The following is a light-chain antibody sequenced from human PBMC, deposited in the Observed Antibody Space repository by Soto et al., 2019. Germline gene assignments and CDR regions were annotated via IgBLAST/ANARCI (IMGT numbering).Light chain of an antibody. J-gene: IGKJ1*01. CDR1: QSISSW. CDR2: KAS. V-gene: IGKV1-5*03. Sequence: DIQMTQSPSTLSASVGDRVTITCRASQSISSWLAWYQQKPGKAPKLLIYKASSLESGVPSRFSGSGSGTEFTLTISSLQPDDFETYYCHQYNSYSWTFGQGTKVDIK. CDR3: HQYNSYSWT.